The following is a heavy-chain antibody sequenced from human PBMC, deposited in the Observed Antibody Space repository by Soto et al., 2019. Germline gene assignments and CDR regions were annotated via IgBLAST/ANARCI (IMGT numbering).Heavy chain of an antibody. CDR1: GFTFSSYW. J-gene: IGHJ5*02. CDR2: IKQDGSEK. Sequence: GGSLRLSCAASGFTFSSYWMSWVRQAPGKGLEWVANIKQDGSEKYYVDSVKGRFTISRDNAKNSLYLQMNSLRAEDTAVYYCARDYDDDYVFFTFDPWGQGTLVTVSS. CDR3: ARDYDDDYVFFTFDP. V-gene: IGHV3-7*01. D-gene: IGHD4-17*01.